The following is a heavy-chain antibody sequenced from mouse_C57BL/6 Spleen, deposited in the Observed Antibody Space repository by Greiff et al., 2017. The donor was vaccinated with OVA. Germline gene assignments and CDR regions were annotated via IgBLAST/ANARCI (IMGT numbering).Heavy chain of an antibody. CDR3: ARNCEGKYFDY. CDR1: GFSLTSYG. CDR2: IWSGGST. J-gene: IGHJ2*01. Sequence: VQLQQSGPGLVQPSQSLSITCTVSGFSLTSYGVHWVRQSPGKGLEWLGVIWSGGSTDYNAAFISRLSISKDKSKSQVFFQMNSLQADDTAIYYCARNCEGKYFDYWGQGTTLTVSS. V-gene: IGHV2-2*01.